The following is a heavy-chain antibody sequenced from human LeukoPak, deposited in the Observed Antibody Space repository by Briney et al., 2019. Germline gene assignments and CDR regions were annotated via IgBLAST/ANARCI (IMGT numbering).Heavy chain of an antibody. CDR2: ISSSGGVT. CDR1: GFIFSNTE. V-gene: IGHV3-48*03. CDR3: ARPALYLHGDFPRV. D-gene: IGHD4-17*01. J-gene: IGHJ6*04. Sequence: GGSLRLSCTVSGFIFSNTEMNWVRQAPGKGLEWVSFISSSGGVTNYADSVKGQFTISRDNAKKSLYLQMNSLTAEDTAVYYCARPALYLHGDFPRVWGRGTTVIVSS.